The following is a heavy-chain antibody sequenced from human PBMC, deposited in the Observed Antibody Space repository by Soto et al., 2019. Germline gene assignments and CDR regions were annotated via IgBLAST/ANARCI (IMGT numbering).Heavy chain of an antibody. CDR3: ARVKGGRITMVRGVITPDAFDI. J-gene: IGHJ3*02. CDR2: IWYDGSNK. V-gene: IGHV3-33*01. CDR1: GFTFSSYG. Sequence: GGSLRLSCAASGFTFSSYGMHWVRQAPGKGLEWVAVIWYDGSNKYYADSVKGRFTISRDNSKNTLYLQMNSLRAEDTAVYYCARVKGGRITMVRGVITPDAFDIWGQGTMVT. D-gene: IGHD3-10*01.